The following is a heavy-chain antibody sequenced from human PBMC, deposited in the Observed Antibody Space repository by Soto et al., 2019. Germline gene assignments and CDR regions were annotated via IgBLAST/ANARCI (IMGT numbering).Heavy chain of an antibody. Sequence: QVTLKASGPGLVKPTEPLTLTCTDSGFSLSTARMGVSWIRQPPGNALEWLAHIFSNDEKSYSTSLKSRLTISTDTSKSQVVLTMTNMEPVATATYYCARIIGGYDSSGYSDYWGQGTLVTVSS. V-gene: IGHV2-26*01. D-gene: IGHD3-22*01. CDR2: IFSNDEK. J-gene: IGHJ4*02. CDR3: ARIIGGYDSSGYSDY. CDR1: GFSLSTARMG.